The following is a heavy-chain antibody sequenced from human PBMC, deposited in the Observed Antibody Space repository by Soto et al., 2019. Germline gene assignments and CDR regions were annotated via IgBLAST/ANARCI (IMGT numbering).Heavy chain of an antibody. Sequence: QVQLVESGGGVVQPGRSLRLSCAASGFTFSSYGMHWVRQAPGKGLEWVAVIWYDGSNKYYADSVKGRFTISRDNSKNTLYLQMNSLRAEDTAVYYCARGPRITKVRGGHREDEYYYYYYGMDVWGQGTTVTVSS. D-gene: IGHD3-10*01. J-gene: IGHJ6*02. V-gene: IGHV3-33*01. CDR3: ARGPRITKVRGGHREDEYYYYYYGMDV. CDR1: GFTFSSYG. CDR2: IWYDGSNK.